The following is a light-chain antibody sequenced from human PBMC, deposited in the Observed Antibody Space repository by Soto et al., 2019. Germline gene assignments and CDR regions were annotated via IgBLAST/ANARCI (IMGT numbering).Light chain of an antibody. Sequence: DIQMTQSPSTLSASVGDRVTITCRASQSISTWLAWYQQKPGKAPNLLIYKASNLESGVPSRFSGSGSGTEFTLTISGLQRDDFATYYCQQYETYYTFGKGTKLEIK. J-gene: IGKJ2*01. V-gene: IGKV1-5*03. CDR3: QQYETYYT. CDR2: KAS. CDR1: QSISTW.